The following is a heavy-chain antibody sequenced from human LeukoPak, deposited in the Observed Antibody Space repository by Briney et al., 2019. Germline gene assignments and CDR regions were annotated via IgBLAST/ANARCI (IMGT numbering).Heavy chain of an antibody. V-gene: IGHV1-46*01. CDR3: ARGDDSSGYYYGGWFDP. D-gene: IGHD3-22*01. Sequence: GASVKVSCKASGYTFTSYYMHWVRQAPGQGLEWMGIINPSGGSTSYAQKFQGRVTMTRDTSISTAYMELSRLRSDDTAVYYCARGDDSSGYYYGGWFDPWGQGTLVTVSS. CDR2: INPSGGST. CDR1: GYTFTSYY. J-gene: IGHJ5*02.